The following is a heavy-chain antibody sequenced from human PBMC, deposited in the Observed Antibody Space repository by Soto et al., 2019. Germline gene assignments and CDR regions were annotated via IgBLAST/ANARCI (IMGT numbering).Heavy chain of an antibody. CDR1: GFTFSSYV. V-gene: IGHV3-48*04. J-gene: IGHJ4*02. CDR2: ISSSGGTI. Sequence: GGSLRLSCAASGFTFSSYVMSWVRQAPGKGLEWVSYISSSGGTIYYADSVKGRFTIYRDNAKNSLYLQMNSLRAEDTAVYYCASSISYYDSSGYYLDYWGQGTLVTVSS. D-gene: IGHD3-22*01. CDR3: ASSISYYDSSGYYLDY.